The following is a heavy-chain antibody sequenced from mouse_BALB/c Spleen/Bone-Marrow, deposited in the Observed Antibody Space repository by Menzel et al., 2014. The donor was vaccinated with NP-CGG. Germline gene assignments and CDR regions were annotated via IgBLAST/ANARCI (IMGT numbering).Heavy chain of an antibody. J-gene: IGHJ4*01. Sequence: VQLQQSGPGLVAPSQSLSITCTVSGFSLTGYGVNWVRQPPGKGLEWLGMIWGDGSTDYNSALKSRLSISKDNSKSRVFLKMNSLQTDDTARYYCARTLGHYAMDYWGQGTSVTVPS. CDR3: ARTLGHYAMDY. CDR1: GFSLTGYG. D-gene: IGHD4-1*01. V-gene: IGHV2-6-7*01. CDR2: IWGDGST.